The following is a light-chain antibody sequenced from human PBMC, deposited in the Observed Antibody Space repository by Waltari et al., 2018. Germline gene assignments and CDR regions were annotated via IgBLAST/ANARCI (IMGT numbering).Light chain of an antibody. CDR1: ESVSTD. CDR3: QQSRQWPRRT. Sequence: EIVMTQSPVTMSVSPGEGVTLSCTASESVSTDVAWYRHKPGQPPRLLIYFGSTRATGVPARISGSGSGTDFSLTISSLESEDFAFYYCQQSRQWPRRTFGQGTKLE. V-gene: IGKV3D-15*01. CDR2: FGS. J-gene: IGKJ2*01.